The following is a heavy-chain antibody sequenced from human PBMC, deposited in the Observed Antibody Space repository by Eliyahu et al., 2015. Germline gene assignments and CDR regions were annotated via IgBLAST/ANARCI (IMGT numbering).Heavy chain of an antibody. Sequence: EVRLVESGGDLVQSGGSLRLSCSGSGFIFSSWPMHWVRQTPGKGLEYLSAISTNGDTTYYADSVKGRFTISRDNSKNTVNLQMRSLRVEDTAVYYCIAVPDAVPHWGQGTLVTVSS. CDR2: ISTNGDTT. J-gene: IGHJ4*02. V-gene: IGHV3-64D*08. D-gene: IGHD2-2*01. CDR1: GFIFSSWP. CDR3: IAVPDAVPH.